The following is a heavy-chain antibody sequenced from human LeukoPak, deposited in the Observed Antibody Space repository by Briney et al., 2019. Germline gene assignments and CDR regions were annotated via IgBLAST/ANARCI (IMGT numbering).Heavy chain of an antibody. CDR2: IHPSGRT. D-gene: IGHD3-22*01. CDR1: GASISYHY. V-gene: IGHV4-59*11. CDR3: ARDTYYSSSGDWYDVFDS. Sequence: SETLSLTCTVSGASISYHYWSWIRQPPGKGLEWIGYIHPSGRTNSDSSLKSRVTMLVDTSNNQVSLKMTSVTAADTAVYYCARDTYYSSSGDWYDVFDSWGLGTMVTVSS. J-gene: IGHJ3*02.